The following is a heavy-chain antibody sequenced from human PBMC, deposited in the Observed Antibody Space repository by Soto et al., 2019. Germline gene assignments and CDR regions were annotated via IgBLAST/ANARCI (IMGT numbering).Heavy chain of an antibody. Sequence: GGSLRLSCAASGFTFTAFGLHWVRQAPGKGLEWVGLISFDGTTKYFADSVRGRSTISRDNSKNMLFLQLNSLRVEDTAVYYCARHRDGGTYTYIDHWGPGTLVTVSS. J-gene: IGHJ4*02. CDR2: ISFDGTTK. CDR1: GFTFTAFG. D-gene: IGHD3-10*01. CDR3: ARHRDGGTYTYIDH. V-gene: IGHV3-30-3*01.